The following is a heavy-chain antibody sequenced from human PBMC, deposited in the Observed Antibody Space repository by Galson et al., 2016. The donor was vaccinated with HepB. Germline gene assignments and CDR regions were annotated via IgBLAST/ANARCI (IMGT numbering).Heavy chain of an antibody. Sequence: SLRLSCAVSGFTFSHYWMHWVRPAPGKGLVWVSRINTDGSGTTYADSVKGRFTISRDNAKNTLYLQMNSLRADDTAVYYCASGPYCYGGSCNTNADYWGQGSLVTVSS. V-gene: IGHV3-74*01. CDR1: GFTFSHYW. J-gene: IGHJ4*02. D-gene: IGHD2-15*01. CDR3: ASGPYCYGGSCNTNADY. CDR2: INTDGSGT.